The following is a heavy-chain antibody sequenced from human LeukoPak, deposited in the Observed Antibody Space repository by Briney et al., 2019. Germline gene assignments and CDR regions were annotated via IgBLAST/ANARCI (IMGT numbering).Heavy chain of an antibody. Sequence: SETLSLTCSVSGASISSGSNYWGWIRQPPGKTLEWIGSIYSSGSIYYNSSLQSRFIIIIDTPKNHFSLTLSSVTAADTAVYYCARIKSQGVVVPLLRSTYYFDYWGQGTLVTVSS. D-gene: IGHD2-21*01. CDR1: GASISSGSNY. J-gene: IGHJ4*02. CDR2: IYSSGSI. V-gene: IGHV4-39*07. CDR3: ARIKSQGVVVPLLRSTYYFDY.